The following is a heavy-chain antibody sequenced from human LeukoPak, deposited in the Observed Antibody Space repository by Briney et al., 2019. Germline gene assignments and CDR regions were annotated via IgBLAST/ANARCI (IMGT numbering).Heavy chain of an antibody. J-gene: IGHJ4*02. CDR1: GYTFTSYG. V-gene: IGHV1-18*01. Sequence: ASVKVSCKASGYTFTSYGISWVRQAPGQGLEWMGWISAYNGNTNYAQKFQGRVTITRDTSASTAYMELSSLRSEDTAVYYCASLTVGGPFDYWGQGTLVTVSS. CDR3: ASLTVGGPFDY. D-gene: IGHD4-23*01. CDR2: ISAYNGNT.